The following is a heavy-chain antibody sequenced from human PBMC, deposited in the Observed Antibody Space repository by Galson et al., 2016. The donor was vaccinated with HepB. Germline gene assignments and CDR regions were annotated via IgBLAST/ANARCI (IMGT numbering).Heavy chain of an antibody. Sequence: SETLSLTCTVSGGSISSYYWSWIRQPPGKGLEWIGCVYYSASTNYNPSLKSRVTISVDTSKNQFSLKLSSVTAADTAVYYCARDLLAVKGWFDPVGQGTLVTVSS. D-gene: IGHD2-8*02. CDR1: GGSISSYY. V-gene: IGHV4-59*01. CDR3: ARDLLAVKGWFDP. J-gene: IGHJ5*02. CDR2: VYYSAST.